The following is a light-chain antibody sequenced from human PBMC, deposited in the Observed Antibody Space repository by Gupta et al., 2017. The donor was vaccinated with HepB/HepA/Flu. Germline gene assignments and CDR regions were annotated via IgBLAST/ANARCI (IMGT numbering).Light chain of an antibody. Sequence: QPVLTQSSSASASLGSSVKLTCTLNSGHSSHIIAWHQQQPGKAPRYLMNLEGSGSYKKGSGVPDRFSGSSSGAXRXLTSSNXQSEDEAEYYCETFGVFGGGTKLTVL. J-gene: IGLJ3*02. CDR1: SGHSSHI. CDR2: LEGSGSY. CDR3: ETFGV. V-gene: IGLV4-60*03.